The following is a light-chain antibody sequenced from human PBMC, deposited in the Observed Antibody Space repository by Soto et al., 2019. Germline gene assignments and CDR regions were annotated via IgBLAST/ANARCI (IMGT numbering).Light chain of an antibody. CDR2: DNN. V-gene: IGLV1-51*01. J-gene: IGLJ1*01. CDR1: SSNIGNNY. CDR3: GTWDSTLSVQV. Sequence: QSVLTQPPSVSAAPGQKVTISCSGSSSNIGNNYVSWYQQLPGTAPKLLIYDNNKRPSGNPDRFSGSKSGTSATLGISGLQTGDEADYYCGTWDSTLSVQVFGTGTKVTVL.